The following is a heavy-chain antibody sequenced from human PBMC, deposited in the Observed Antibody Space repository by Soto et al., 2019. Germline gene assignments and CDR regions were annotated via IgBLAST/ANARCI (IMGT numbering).Heavy chain of an antibody. J-gene: IGHJ6*02. CDR2: ISYDGSNK. V-gene: IGHV3-30*18. D-gene: IGHD3-3*01. CDR1: GFTFSSYG. Sequence: QVQLVESRGGVVQPGRSLRLSCAASGFTFSSYGMHWVRQAPGKGLEWVAVISYDGSNKYYADSVKGRFTISRDNSKNTLYLQMNSLRAEDTAVYYCAKSDVLRFLEWLLPQPIDYGMDVWGQGTTVTVSS. CDR3: AKSDVLRFLEWLLPQPIDYGMDV.